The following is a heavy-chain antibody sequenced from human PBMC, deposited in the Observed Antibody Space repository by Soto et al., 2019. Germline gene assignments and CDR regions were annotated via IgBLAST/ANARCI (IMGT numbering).Heavy chain of an antibody. CDR1: GFTVCSNY. V-gene: IGHV3-53*01. CDR2: IYSGGST. CDR3: ARDFGYGFPYYYYYGMDV. D-gene: IGHD5-18*01. J-gene: IGHJ6*02. Sequence: GGSLRLSCAASGFTVCSNYMSWVRQAPGKGLEWVSVIYSGGSTYYADSVKGRFTISRDNSKNTLYLQMNSLRAEDTAVYYCARDFGYGFPYYYYYGMDVWGQGTTVTVSS.